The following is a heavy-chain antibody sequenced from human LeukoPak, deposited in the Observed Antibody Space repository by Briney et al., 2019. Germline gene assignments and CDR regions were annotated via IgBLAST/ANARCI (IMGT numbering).Heavy chain of an antibody. Sequence: SETLSLTCAVYGGSFSGYYWSWIRQPPGKGLEWIGEINHSGSTNYNPSLKSRVTIPVDTSKKQFSLKLSSVTAADTAVYYCARRNDYYDSSGLVGDAFDIWGQGTMVTVSS. D-gene: IGHD3-22*01. V-gene: IGHV4-34*01. CDR1: GGSFSGYY. CDR3: ARRNDYYDSSGLVGDAFDI. CDR2: INHSGST. J-gene: IGHJ3*02.